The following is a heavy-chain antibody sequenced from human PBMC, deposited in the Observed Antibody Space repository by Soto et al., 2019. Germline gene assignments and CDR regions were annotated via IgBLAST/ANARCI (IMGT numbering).Heavy chain of an antibody. V-gene: IGHV3-30-3*01. CDR2: ISYDGSNK. J-gene: IGHJ3*02. D-gene: IGHD6-6*01. CDR1: GFTFSSYA. Sequence: GGSLRLSCAASGFTFSSYAMHWVRQAPGKGLEWVAVISYDGSNKYYADSVKGRFTISRDNSKNTLYLQMNSLRAEDTAVYYCASFEYSSSSDAFDIWGQGTMVTVSS. CDR3: ASFEYSSSSDAFDI.